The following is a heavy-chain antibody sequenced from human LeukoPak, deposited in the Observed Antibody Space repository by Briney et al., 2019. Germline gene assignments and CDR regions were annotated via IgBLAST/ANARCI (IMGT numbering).Heavy chain of an antibody. Sequence: PGGSLRLSCAASGFNFSTYSMKWVRQAPGKGLEWVSSISSSASFIYYADSVKGRFTISRDNAKNSLYLQMNSLRAEDTAVYYCAELGITMIGGVWGKGTTVTISS. CDR1: GFNFSTYS. J-gene: IGHJ6*04. V-gene: IGHV3-21*01. CDR3: AELGITMIGGV. D-gene: IGHD3-10*02. CDR2: ISSSASFI.